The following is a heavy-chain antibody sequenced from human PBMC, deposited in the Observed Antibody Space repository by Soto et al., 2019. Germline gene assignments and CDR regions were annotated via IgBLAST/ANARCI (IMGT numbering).Heavy chain of an antibody. D-gene: IGHD6-6*01. Sequence: QVQLVESGGGVVQPGRSLRLSCAASGFTFSSYGMHWVRQAPGKGLEWVAVIWYDGSNKYYADSVKGRFTISRDNSKNTLYLQMNSLRAEDTAVYYCARDWRQLLDYVGMDVWAKGPRSPSP. CDR1: GFTFSSYG. J-gene: IGHJ6*02. CDR2: IWYDGSNK. V-gene: IGHV3-33*01. CDR3: ARDWRQLLDYVGMDV.